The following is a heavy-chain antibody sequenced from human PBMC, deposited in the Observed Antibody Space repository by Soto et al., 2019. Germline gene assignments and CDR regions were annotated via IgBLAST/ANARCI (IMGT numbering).Heavy chain of an antibody. D-gene: IGHD3-22*01. CDR3: AKDEYYYDSSGYFREEYYFDY. CDR2: ISGSGGST. CDR1: GFTFSSYA. V-gene: IGHV3-23*01. Sequence: GGSLRLSCAASGFTFSSYAVSWVRQAPGKGLEWVSAISGSGGSTYYADSVKGRFTTSRDNSKNTLYLQMNSLRAEDTAVYYCAKDEYYYDSSGYFREEYYFDYWGQGTLVTVSS. J-gene: IGHJ4*02.